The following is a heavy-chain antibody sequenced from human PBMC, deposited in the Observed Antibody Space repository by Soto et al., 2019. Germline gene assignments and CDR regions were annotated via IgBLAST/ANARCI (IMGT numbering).Heavy chain of an antibody. CDR1: GYTFTSYG. Sequence: ASVKVSCKXSGYTFTSYGISWVRQAPGQGLEWMGWISAYNGNTNYAQKLQGRVTMTTDTSTSTAYMELRSLRSDDTAVYYCAYYYDSSGYPLGDFDIWGKGTMVTVSS. J-gene: IGHJ3*02. CDR3: AYYYDSSGYPLGDFDI. D-gene: IGHD3-22*01. V-gene: IGHV1-18*01. CDR2: ISAYNGNT.